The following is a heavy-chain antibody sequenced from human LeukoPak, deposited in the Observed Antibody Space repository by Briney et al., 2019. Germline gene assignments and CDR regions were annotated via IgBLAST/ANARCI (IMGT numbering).Heavy chain of an antibody. CDR3: ARDHTAMDSFDY. J-gene: IGHJ4*02. Sequence: GGSLRLSCAASGFTFSSYAMHWVRQAPGKGLEWVAVISYDGSNKYYADSVKGRFTISRDNSKNTLYLQMNSLRAEDTAVYYCARDHTAMDSFDYWGQGTLVTVSS. D-gene: IGHD5-18*01. CDR2: ISYDGSNK. CDR1: GFTFSSYA. V-gene: IGHV3-30-3*01.